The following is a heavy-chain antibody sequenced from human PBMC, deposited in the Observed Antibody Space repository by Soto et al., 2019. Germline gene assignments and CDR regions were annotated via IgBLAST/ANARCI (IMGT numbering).Heavy chain of an antibody. Sequence: QVQLVESGGGVVQPGRSLRLSCAASGFTFSSYGMHWVRQAPGKGLEWVAVISFDGSSPYYADSVKGRFTISRDNSAKMVFLQMNRLTAEDTAMYYCAILVVPDSRRYWGQGTLVTVSS. V-gene: IGHV3-30*03. CDR1: GFTFSSYG. D-gene: IGHD3-22*01. CDR3: AILVVPDSRRY. J-gene: IGHJ4*02. CDR2: ISFDGSSP.